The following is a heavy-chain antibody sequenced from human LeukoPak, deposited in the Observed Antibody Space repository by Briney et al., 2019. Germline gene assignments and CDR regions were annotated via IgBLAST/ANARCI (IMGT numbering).Heavy chain of an antibody. CDR3: ARVDILTGCVDY. CDR2: MYYNGNT. Sequence: SETLSLTCTVSGGSISGYYWTWIRQPPGKGLEWIGYMYYNGNTNYNPSLKSRVTMSVDTSKNQFSLKLSSVTAADTAVYYCARVDILTGCVDYWGQGTLVTVSS. CDR1: GGSISGYY. D-gene: IGHD3-9*01. V-gene: IGHV4-59*12. J-gene: IGHJ4*02.